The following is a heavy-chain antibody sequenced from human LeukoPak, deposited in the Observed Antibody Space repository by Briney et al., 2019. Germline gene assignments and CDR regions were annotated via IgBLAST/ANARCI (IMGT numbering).Heavy chain of an antibody. CDR1: GFTFSNYG. D-gene: IGHD7-27*01. CDR2: IRPNDGTT. Sequence: GGSLRLSCEASGFTFSNYGMNWVRQAPGKGLEWVAYIRPNDGTTHYADSVKGRFSISRDNAKNSLSLQMTSLRADDTAVYYCAKDGGLWVSAHWGDSWGRGTLVTVSS. V-gene: IGHV3-48*01. J-gene: IGHJ4*02. CDR3: AKDGGLWVSAHWGDS.